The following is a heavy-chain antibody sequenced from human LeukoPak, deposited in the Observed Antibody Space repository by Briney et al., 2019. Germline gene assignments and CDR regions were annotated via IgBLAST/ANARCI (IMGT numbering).Heavy chain of an antibody. J-gene: IGHJ6*03. CDR3: ARQRPVVAAIDPYYYYYMDV. CDR2: IYPGDSDT. CDR1: GYSFTSYW. D-gene: IGHD2-15*01. V-gene: IGHV5-51*01. Sequence: GESLKISCKGSGYSFTSYWIGWVRQMPGKGLEWMGIIYPGDSDTRYSPSFQGQVTISADKSISTAYLQWSSLKASDTAMYYCARQRPVVAAIDPYYYYYMDVWGKGTTVTVSS.